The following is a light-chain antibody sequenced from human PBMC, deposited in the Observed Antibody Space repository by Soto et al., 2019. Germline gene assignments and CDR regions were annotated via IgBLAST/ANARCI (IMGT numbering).Light chain of an antibody. CDR3: AAWDDSLSGRYV. CDR2: SNN. J-gene: IGLJ1*01. Sequence: VLTQPPSASGTPGQRVTISCSGSSSNIGSNYVYWYQQLPGTAPKLLIYSNNQRPSGVPDRFSGSKSGTSASLAISGLRSEDEADYYCAAWDDSLSGRYVFXTGTKVTV. V-gene: IGLV1-47*02. CDR1: SSNIGSNY.